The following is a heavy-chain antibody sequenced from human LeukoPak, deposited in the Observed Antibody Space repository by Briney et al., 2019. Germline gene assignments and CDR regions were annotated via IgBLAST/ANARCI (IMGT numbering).Heavy chain of an antibody. D-gene: IGHD5-18*01. J-gene: IGHJ4*02. CDR3: ARVWITAKYYFDY. CDR1: GGSISSSSYY. Sequence: SETLSLTCTVSGGSISSSSYYWGWIRQPPGKGLEWIGSIYYSGSTYYNPSLKSRVTISVDTSKNQFSLKLSSVTAADTAVYYCARVWITAKYYFDYWGQGTLVTVSS. CDR2: IYYSGST. V-gene: IGHV4-39*07.